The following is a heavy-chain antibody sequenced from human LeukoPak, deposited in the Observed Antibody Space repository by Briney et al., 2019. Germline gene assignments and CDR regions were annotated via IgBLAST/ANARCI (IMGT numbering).Heavy chain of an antibody. CDR3: ARDLYRGPGPDYYYYGMDV. CDR1: GYTFTSYG. CDR2: ISAYNGNT. J-gene: IGHJ6*02. V-gene: IGHV1-18*01. D-gene: IGHD3-10*01. Sequence: GASVKVSFKSSGYTFTSYGISWVRQAPGQGLEWMGWISAYNGNTNYAQKLQGRVTMTTDTSTSTAYMELRSLRSDDTAVYYCARDLYRGPGPDYYYYGMDVWGQGTTVTVSS.